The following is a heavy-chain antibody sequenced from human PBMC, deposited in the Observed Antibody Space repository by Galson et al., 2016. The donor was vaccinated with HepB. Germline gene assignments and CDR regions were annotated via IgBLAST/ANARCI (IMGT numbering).Heavy chain of an antibody. CDR3: AREFESQVGWFGP. CDR2: IYRGGST. V-gene: IGHV3-66*01. CDR1: TFTVNSNH. Sequence: SLRLSCAASTFTVNSNHMSWVRLAPGKGLEWVSIIYRGGSTNYPESVKGRFTISKDNAKNTVYLQMNSLTAEDTAVGYCAREFESQVGWFGPWGQGTMVTVSS. J-gene: IGHJ5*02. D-gene: IGHD1-26*01.